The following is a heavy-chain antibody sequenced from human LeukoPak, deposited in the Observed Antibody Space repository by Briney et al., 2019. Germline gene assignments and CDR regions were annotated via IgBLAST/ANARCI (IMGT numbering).Heavy chain of an antibody. J-gene: IGHJ4*02. CDR3: ARIGWPSNGGWYFGQ. V-gene: IGHV3-7*01. Sequence: GGSLRLSCAASGFSVRDFWMAWVRQAPGKGLEWVAHIKEDRTADYYVDSVKGRFTISRDNAKDSLYLQVDSLRADDTAVYYCARIGWPSNGGWYFGQWGQGTLVTVSS. CDR2: IKEDRTAD. CDR1: GFSVRDFW. D-gene: IGHD6-19*01.